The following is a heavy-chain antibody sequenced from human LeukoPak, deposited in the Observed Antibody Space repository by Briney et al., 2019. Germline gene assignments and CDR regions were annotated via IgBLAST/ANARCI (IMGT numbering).Heavy chain of an antibody. CDR2: ISMSNFYI. CDR3: ARDPSPRTSYYYYYMDV. CDR1: GFPFRSYS. Sequence: GGSLRLSCAGSGFPFRSYSMNWVRQAPGKGLEWISSISMSNFYIYYADSVKGRFTISRDNAKNSLYLQMNSLRAEDTAVYYCARDPSPRTSYYYYYMDVWGKGTTVTVSS. J-gene: IGHJ6*03. D-gene: IGHD2-2*01. V-gene: IGHV3-21*01.